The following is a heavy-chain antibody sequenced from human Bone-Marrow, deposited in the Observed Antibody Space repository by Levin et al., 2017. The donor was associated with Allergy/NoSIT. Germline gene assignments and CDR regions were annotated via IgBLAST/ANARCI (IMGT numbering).Heavy chain of an antibody. CDR3: ARERGDILTGSYYMDV. V-gene: IGHV3-74*01. J-gene: IGHJ6*03. CDR1: GFPFSEYW. CDR2: INSDGSST. Sequence: QAGGSLRLSCEASGFPFSEYWMQWVRQVPGKGLAWVSRINSDGSSTSYADSVKGRFTISRDNAKNTVYLQLNSLRAEDTALYYCARERGDILTGSYYMDVWGKGTTVTVSS. D-gene: IGHD3-9*01.